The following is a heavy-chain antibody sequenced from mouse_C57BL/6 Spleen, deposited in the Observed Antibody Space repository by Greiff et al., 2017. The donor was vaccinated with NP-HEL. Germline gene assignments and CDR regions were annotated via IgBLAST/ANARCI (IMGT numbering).Heavy chain of an antibody. D-gene: IGHD1-1*01. CDR2: ISDGGSYT. V-gene: IGHV5-4*01. CDR1: GFTFSSYA. CDR3: ARDYYGSSYDWYFDV. Sequence: EVKLMESGGGLVKPGGSLKLSCAASGFTFSSYAMSWVRQTPEKRLEWVATISDGGSYTYYPDNVKGRFTISRDNAKNNLYLQMSHLRCENTAMYYCARDYYGSSYDWYFDVWGTETTVTVSS. J-gene: IGHJ1*03.